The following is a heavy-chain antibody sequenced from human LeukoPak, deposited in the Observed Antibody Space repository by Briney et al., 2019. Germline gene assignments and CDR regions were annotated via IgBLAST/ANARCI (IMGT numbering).Heavy chain of an antibody. CDR1: GFTFSSYG. CDR3: ARTSSSGWQYYYYYYMDV. CDR2: IRYDGSNK. Sequence: GGSLRLSCAASGFTFSSYGMHWVRQAPGKGLEWVAFIRYDGSNKYYADSVKGRFTISRDNSKNTLYLQMNSLRAEDTAVYYCARTSSSGWQYYYYYYMDVWGKGTTVTVSS. D-gene: IGHD6-19*01. J-gene: IGHJ6*03. V-gene: IGHV3-30*02.